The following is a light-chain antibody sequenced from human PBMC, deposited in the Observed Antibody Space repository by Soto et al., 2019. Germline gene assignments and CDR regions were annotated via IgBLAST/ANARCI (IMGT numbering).Light chain of an antibody. CDR3: ASYTYTGILAI. CDR2: EVS. V-gene: IGLV2-14*01. J-gene: IGLJ2*01. Sequence: QSALTQPASVSGSPGQSITISCTGTSSDVGAYNYVSWYQHHPGKAPKLIIYEVSNRPSGVSTRFSGSKSGNTASLTISGLQGEDEDDYHCASYTYTGILAIFGGGTKLTVL. CDR1: SSDVGAYNY.